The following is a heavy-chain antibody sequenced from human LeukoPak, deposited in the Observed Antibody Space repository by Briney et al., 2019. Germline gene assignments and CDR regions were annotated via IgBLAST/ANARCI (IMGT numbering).Heavy chain of an antibody. CDR1: GGSISSYY. D-gene: IGHD4-11*01. CDR2: IYYSGST. J-gene: IGHJ6*02. V-gene: IGHV4-59*08. CDR3: ASDTVTRGMDV. Sequence: SETLSLTCTVSGGSISSYYWSWIRQPPGKGLEWIGYIYYSGSTNYNPSLKSRVTISVDTSKNQFSLKLSSVAAADTAVYYCASDTVTRGMDVWGQGTTVTVSS.